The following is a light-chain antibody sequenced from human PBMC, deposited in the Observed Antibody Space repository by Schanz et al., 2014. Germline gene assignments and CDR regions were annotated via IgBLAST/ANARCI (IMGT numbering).Light chain of an antibody. J-gene: IGKJ4*01. CDR1: QSLLHSNGYNY. Sequence: DIVMTQSPLSLPVPPGEPASISCRSSQSLLHSNGYNYLDWYLQKPGQSPQLLIYLGSNRASGVPDRFSGSGSGTDFTLKISRVEAEDVGVYYCMQALQTRLTFGGGTKVEIK. CDR3: MQALQTRLT. CDR2: LGS. V-gene: IGKV2-28*01.